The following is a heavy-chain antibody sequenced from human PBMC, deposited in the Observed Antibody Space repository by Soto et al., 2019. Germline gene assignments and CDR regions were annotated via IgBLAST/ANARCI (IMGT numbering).Heavy chain of an antibody. CDR3: ARGINQDFDWLLIRWFDP. Sequence: GASVKVSCKASGYTFTSYYMHWVRQAPGQGLEWMGIINPSGGSTSYAQKFQGRVTMTGDTSTSTVYMELSSLRSEDTAVYYCARGINQDFDWLLIRWFDPWGQGTLVTVSS. CDR1: GYTFTSYY. CDR2: INPSGGST. V-gene: IGHV1-46*01. D-gene: IGHD3-9*01. J-gene: IGHJ5*02.